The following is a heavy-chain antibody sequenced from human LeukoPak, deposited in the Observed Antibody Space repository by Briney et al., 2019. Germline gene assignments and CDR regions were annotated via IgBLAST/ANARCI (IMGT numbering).Heavy chain of an antibody. J-gene: IGHJ3*02. CDR2: IKQDGSEK. CDR1: GFTFSSYW. D-gene: IGHD1/OR15-1a*01. V-gene: IGHV3-7*01. Sequence: GGSLRLSCAASGFTFSSYWMSWVRQAPGKGLEWVANIKQDGSEKYYVDSVKGRFTISRDNAKNSLYLQMNSLRAEDTAVYYCAREAYNWNIDVFDIWGQGTMVTVSS. CDR3: AREAYNWNIDVFDI.